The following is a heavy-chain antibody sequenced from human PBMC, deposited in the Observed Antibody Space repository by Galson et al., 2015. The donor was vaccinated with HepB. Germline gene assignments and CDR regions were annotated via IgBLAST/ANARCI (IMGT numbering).Heavy chain of an antibody. D-gene: IGHD3-10*01. CDR3: RVIKVRRVKVFDY. CDR2: TRNKANSYTT. CDR1: GFTFSSYG. J-gene: IGHJ4*02. V-gene: IGHV3-72*01. Sequence: SLRLSCAASGFTFSSYGMHWVRQAPGKGLEWVGRTRNKANSYTTEYAASVKGRFTISRDDSKNSLYLQMNSLKTEDTAVYYCRVIKVRRVKVFDYWGQGTLVTVSS.